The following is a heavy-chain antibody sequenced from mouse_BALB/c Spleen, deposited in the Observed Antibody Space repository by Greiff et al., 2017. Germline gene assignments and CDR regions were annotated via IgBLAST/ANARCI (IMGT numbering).Heavy chain of an antibody. Sequence: ESGPGLVKPSQSLSLTCTVTGYSITSDYAWNWIRQFPGNKLEWMGYISYSGSTSYNPSLKSRISITRDTSKNQFFLQLNSVTTEDTATYYCARGTTDYAMDYWGQGTSVTVSS. CDR2: ISYSGST. CDR1: GYSITSDYA. CDR3: ARGTTDYAMDY. V-gene: IGHV3-2*02. J-gene: IGHJ4*01. D-gene: IGHD1-1*01.